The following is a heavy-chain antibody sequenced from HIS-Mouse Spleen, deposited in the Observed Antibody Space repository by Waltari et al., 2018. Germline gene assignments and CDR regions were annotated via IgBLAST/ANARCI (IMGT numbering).Heavy chain of an antibody. D-gene: IGHD1-26*01. CDR2: INHSGST. CDR1: GGSFSGYY. J-gene: IGHJ4*02. Sequence: AGLLKPSETLSLTCAVYGGSFSGYYWSWIRQPPGKGLEWIGKINHSGSTNYNPSLKSRVTISVDTSKNQFSLKLSSVTAADTAVYYCARMGPASGSYGDYWGQGTLVTVSS. V-gene: IGHV4-34*01. CDR3: ARMGPASGSYGDY.